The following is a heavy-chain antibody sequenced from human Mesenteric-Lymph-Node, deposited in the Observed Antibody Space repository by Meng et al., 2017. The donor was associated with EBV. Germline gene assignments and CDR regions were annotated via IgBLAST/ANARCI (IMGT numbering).Heavy chain of an antibody. D-gene: IGHD3-10*01. V-gene: IGHV4-4*02. J-gene: IGHJ4*02. CDR1: GASISSDNW. CDR3: ARFQRFGDFD. CDR2: IYHSGST. Sequence: QGHLQEPGPGRVKPSGHLSLTCAVSGASISSDNWWSWVRQPPGKGLEWIGEIYHSGSTNYNPSLKSRVTISVDKSKRQFSLKLTSVTAADTAVYHCARFQRFGDFDWGQGTLVTVSS.